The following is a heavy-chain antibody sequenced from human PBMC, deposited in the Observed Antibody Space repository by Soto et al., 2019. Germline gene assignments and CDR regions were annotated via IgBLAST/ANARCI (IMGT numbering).Heavy chain of an antibody. CDR2: IWHDGTRK. CDR3: ARDRSSSYSYAMDL. CDR1: DFAFRLHG. D-gene: IGHD3-10*01. V-gene: IGHV3-33*01. Sequence: QVHLVESGGGVVQPGGSLTLSCSVSDFAFRLHGIHWVRHTPGKGLEWVAMIWHDGTRKYFRDSVRGRFTISIDSAKNKVYLQMNNLRGDDSALYFCARDRSSSYSYAMDLWGQGTTVTVSS. J-gene: IGHJ6*02.